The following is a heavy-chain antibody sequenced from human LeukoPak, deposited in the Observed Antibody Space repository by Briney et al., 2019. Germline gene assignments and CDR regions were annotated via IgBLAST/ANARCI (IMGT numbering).Heavy chain of an antibody. CDR1: GFSFSIYS. CDR3: ARAYYGSGTSHFDS. CDR2: VSSSSGYI. D-gene: IGHD3-10*01. J-gene: IGHJ4*02. V-gene: IGHV3-21*01. Sequence: GGSLRLSCAASGFSFSIYSMNWVRQTPGKGLEWVSSVSSSSGYIYYADSVKGRFTTSRDNSKNSLYLQMDSLRAEDTAVYYCARAYYGSGTSHFDSWGQGTLVTVSS.